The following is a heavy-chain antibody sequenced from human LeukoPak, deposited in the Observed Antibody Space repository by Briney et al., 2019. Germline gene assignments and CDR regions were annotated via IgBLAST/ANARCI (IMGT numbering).Heavy chain of an antibody. V-gene: IGHV1-18*01. CDR2: ISANNGNT. CDR1: GYTFTSYG. D-gene: IGHD3-10*01. J-gene: IGHJ6*03. Sequence: ASVKVSCKASGYTFTSYGISWVRQAPGQGLEWMGWISANNGNTNYAQKLQGRVTMTTDTSTSTAYMELRSLRSDDTAVYYCARVDMVRGVQYYYYYMDVWGKGTTVTVSS. CDR3: ARVDMVRGVQYYYYYMDV.